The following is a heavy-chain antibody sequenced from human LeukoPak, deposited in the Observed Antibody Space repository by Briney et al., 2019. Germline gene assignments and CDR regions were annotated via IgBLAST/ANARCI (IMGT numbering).Heavy chain of an antibody. J-gene: IGHJ4*02. CDR1: GFTVSSNY. V-gene: IGHV3-66*01. CDR2: IYSGGST. D-gene: IGHD3-16*01. CDR3: ARRGEASLSDY. Sequence: GGSLRLSCAASGFTVSSNYMSWVRQAPGKGLEWVSVIYSGGSTYYADSVKGRFTISRDNSKNTLYLQMNSLRAEDTAVYYCARRGEASLSDYWGQGTLVTVSS.